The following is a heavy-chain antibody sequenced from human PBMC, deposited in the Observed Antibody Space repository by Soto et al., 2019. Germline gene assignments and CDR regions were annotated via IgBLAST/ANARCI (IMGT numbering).Heavy chain of an antibody. CDR1: GGSFSGYY. CDR2: INHSGST. D-gene: IGHD3-3*01. V-gene: IGHV4-34*01. Sequence: PSETLSLTCAVYGGSFSGYYWSWIRQPPGKGLEWIGEINHSGSTNYNPSLKSRVTISVDTSKNQFSLKLSSVTAADTAVYYCARGRRYDFWSGYYRRNWFDPWGHGTLVTVSS. J-gene: IGHJ5*02. CDR3: ARGRRYDFWSGYYRRNWFDP.